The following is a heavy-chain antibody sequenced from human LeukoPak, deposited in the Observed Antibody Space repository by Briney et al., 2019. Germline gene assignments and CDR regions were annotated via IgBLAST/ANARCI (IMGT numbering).Heavy chain of an antibody. J-gene: IGHJ6*03. CDR3: TRWGVATIPQYYYYYYMDV. V-gene: IGHV3-73*01. Sequence: PGGSLRLSCAASGFTFSGSAMHWVRQASGKGLEWVGRIRSKANSYATAYAASVKGRFTISRDDSKNTAYLQMNSLKTEDRAVYYCTRWGVATIPQYYYYYYMDVWGKGTTVTVSS. CDR2: IRSKANSYAT. CDR1: GFTFSGSA. D-gene: IGHD5-12*01.